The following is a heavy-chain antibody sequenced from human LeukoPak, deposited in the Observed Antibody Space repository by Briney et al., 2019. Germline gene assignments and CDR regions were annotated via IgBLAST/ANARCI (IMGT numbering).Heavy chain of an antibody. CDR1: GGSISDAAYY. CDR3: AKEDYWGYYFDS. D-gene: IGHD7-27*01. CDR2: VFYSGST. V-gene: IGHV4-31*03. Sequence: PSQTLSLTCTVSGGSISDAAYYWSWIRQHPGEGLEWIGYVFYSGSTSYNPSLKSRVTISVDTSKNQFSLKLNSVTAADTAVYFCAKEDYWGYYFDSWGQGTLVTVSS. J-gene: IGHJ4*02.